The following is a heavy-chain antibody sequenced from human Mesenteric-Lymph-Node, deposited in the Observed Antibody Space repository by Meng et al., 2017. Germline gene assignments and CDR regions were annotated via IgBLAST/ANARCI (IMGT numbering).Heavy chain of an antibody. Sequence: GESLKISCAASGFTFSSYSMNWVRQAPGKGLEWVSSISSSSSYIYYADSVKGRFTISRDNAKNSLYLQMNSLRAEDTAVYYCAKMRYFDTQDAFDIWGQGTMVTVSS. CDR2: ISSSSSYI. CDR3: AKMRYFDTQDAFDI. V-gene: IGHV3-21*01. CDR1: GFTFSSYS. J-gene: IGHJ3*02. D-gene: IGHD3-9*01.